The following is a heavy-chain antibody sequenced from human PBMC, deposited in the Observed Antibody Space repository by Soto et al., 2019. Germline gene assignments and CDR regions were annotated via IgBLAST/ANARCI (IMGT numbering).Heavy chain of an antibody. J-gene: IGHJ6*02. Sequence: QVQLVESGGGLVKPGGSLRLSCAASGFTFSDYPMSWIGQAPGKGLEWISYISSSRSYTKYADSVKGRFTISRDNAKNSLYLQMNRLRADDTAVYFCAIEGHGDYVFDYYGMDVWGQGTTVTVSS. V-gene: IGHV3-11*06. CDR2: ISSSRSYT. CDR1: GFTFSDYP. CDR3: AIEGHGDYVFDYYGMDV. D-gene: IGHD4-17*01.